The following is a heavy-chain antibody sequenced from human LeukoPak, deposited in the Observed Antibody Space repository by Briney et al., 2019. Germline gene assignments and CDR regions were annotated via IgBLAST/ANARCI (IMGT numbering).Heavy chain of an antibody. CDR2: IIPIFGTA. CDR1: GYTFTNYA. V-gene: IGHV1-69*13. CDR3: ARPQGGYCSSTSCYAIPYYYYGMDV. J-gene: IGHJ6*02. D-gene: IGHD2-2*01. Sequence: GASVKVSCKASGYTFTNYAMHWVRQAPGQGLEWMGGIIPIFGTANYAQKFQGRVTITADESTSTAYMELSSLRSEDTAVYYCARPQGGYCSSTSCYAIPYYYYGMDVWGQGTTVTVSS.